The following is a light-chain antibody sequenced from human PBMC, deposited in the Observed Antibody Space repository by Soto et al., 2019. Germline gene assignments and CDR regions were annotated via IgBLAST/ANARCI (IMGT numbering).Light chain of an antibody. CDR1: SSDVGLYDF. V-gene: IGLV2-14*01. Sequence: QPVLTQPASVSGSPGRSITISCTGTSSDVGLYDFVSWYQHHPGKAPKLLIYEVSNRPSGVSTRFSGSKSGNTASLTISGLQAEDEADYYCSSYTSSTTRVFGGGTKLTVL. CDR2: EVS. J-gene: IGLJ2*01. CDR3: SSYTSSTTRV.